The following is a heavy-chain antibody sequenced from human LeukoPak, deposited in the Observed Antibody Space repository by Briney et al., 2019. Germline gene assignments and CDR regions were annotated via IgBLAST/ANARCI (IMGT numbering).Heavy chain of an antibody. J-gene: IGHJ4*02. V-gene: IGHV4-59*01. CDR1: GVSLSSYY. CDR2: IYYSGST. D-gene: IGHD3-16*01. Sequence: PSETPSPPCTGSGVSLSSYYWGWIRQPPGKGLEWIGYIYYSGSTNYNPSLKSRVTISVDTSKNQFTLKLSSVTAADTAVYYCARGRYGWLPFDYWGQGTLVTVSS. CDR3: ARGRYGWLPFDY.